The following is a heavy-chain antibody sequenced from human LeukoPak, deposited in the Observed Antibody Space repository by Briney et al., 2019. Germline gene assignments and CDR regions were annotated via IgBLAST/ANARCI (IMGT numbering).Heavy chain of an antibody. CDR3: ADGSGDI. Sequence: KPSETLSLTCTVSGGSISSSSYYWGWIRQPPGKGLEWIGSIYYSGSTYYNPSLKSRVTISVDTSKNQFSLKLSSVTAADTDVYYCADGSGDIWGQGTTVTVSS. J-gene: IGHJ3*02. CDR1: GGSISSSSYY. V-gene: IGHV4-39*01. D-gene: IGHD1-1*01. CDR2: IYYSGST.